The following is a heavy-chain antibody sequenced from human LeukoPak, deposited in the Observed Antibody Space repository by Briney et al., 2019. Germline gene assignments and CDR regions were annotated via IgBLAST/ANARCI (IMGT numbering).Heavy chain of an antibody. V-gene: IGHV1-46*01. CDR2: INPSGGTT. CDR1: GYTFTSYH. Sequence: ASVKVYCKASGYTFTSYHMHWVRQAPGQGLEWMGIINPSGGTTNYAQKFRGRVTMTRDMSTSTVYMELSSLRSEDTAVYYCARGPVTTYYYYYMDVWGKGTTVTVSS. D-gene: IGHD4-17*01. CDR3: ARGPVTTYYYYYMDV. J-gene: IGHJ6*03.